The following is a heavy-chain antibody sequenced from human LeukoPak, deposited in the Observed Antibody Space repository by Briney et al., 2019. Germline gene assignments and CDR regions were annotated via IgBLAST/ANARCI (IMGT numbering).Heavy chain of an antibody. CDR3: ARDYGAWVVPDGIMYYFDY. CDR1: GFTFSTYG. Sequence: QPGGSLRLSCAASGFTFSTYGMHWVRQAPGKGLEWVAFIRYDGTNKYYAGSVRGRFTFSRDNATNTLYLQMNSLRVEDTAVYYCARDYGAWVVPDGIMYYFDYWGQGTLVTVSS. V-gene: IGHV3-30*02. D-gene: IGHD2-2*01. J-gene: IGHJ4*02. CDR2: IRYDGTNK.